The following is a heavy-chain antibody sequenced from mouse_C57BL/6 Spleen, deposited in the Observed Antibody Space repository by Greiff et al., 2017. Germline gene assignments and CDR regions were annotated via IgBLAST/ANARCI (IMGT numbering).Heavy chain of an antibody. V-gene: IGHV5-9-1*02. D-gene: IGHD4-1*01. J-gene: IGHJ4*01. CDR1: GFTFSSYA. CDR3: TRANRKGAMDY. Sequence: EVNVVESGEGLVKPGGSLKLSCAASGFTFSSYAMSWVRQTPEKRLEWVAYISSGGDYIYYADTVKGRFTISRDNARNTLYLQMSSLKSEDTAMYYCTRANRKGAMDYWGQGTSVTVSS. CDR2: ISSGGDYI.